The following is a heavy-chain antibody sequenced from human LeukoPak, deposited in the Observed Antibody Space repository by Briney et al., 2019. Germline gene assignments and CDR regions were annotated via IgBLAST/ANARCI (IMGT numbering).Heavy chain of an antibody. Sequence: GGSLRLSCAGSGFTVSSSTVSWVRQAPGKGLEWVSNFYSDALDGITNYADSVKGRFTISRDNAKNSLYLQMNSLRAEDTAVYYCASGDSGSSWYYFDYWGQGTLVTVSS. V-gene: IGHV3-53*01. D-gene: IGHD6-13*01. J-gene: IGHJ4*02. CDR3: ASGDSGSSWYYFDY. CDR2: FYSDALDGIT. CDR1: GFTVSSST.